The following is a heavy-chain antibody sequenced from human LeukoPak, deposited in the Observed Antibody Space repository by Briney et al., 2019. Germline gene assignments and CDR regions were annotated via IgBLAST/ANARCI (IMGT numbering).Heavy chain of an antibody. CDR3: ARAAETYDSSGYYRTFDY. CDR2: ISSSSSYI. Sequence: GGSLRLSCAASGSTFSSYSMNWVRQAPGKGLEWVSSISSSSSYIYYADSVKGRFTISRDNAKNSLYLQMNSLRAEDTAVYYCARAAETYDSSGYYRTFDYWGQGTLVTVSS. V-gene: IGHV3-21*01. D-gene: IGHD3-22*01. CDR1: GSTFSSYS. J-gene: IGHJ4*02.